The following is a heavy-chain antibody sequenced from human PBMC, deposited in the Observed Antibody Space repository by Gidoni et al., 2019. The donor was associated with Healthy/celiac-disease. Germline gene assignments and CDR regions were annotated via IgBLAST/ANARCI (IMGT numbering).Heavy chain of an antibody. D-gene: IGHD2-21*02. CDR2: IGTAGDT. CDR3: ARNGGNSFRAGNGFGDYYYYGMDV. CDR1: GFTFSSYD. J-gene: IGHJ6*02. Sequence: AASGFTFSSYDMHWVRQATGKGLEWVSAIGTAGDTYYPGSVKGRFTISRENAKNSLYLQMNSLRAEDTAVYYCARNGGNSFRAGNGFGDYYYYGMDVWGQGTTVTVSS. V-gene: IGHV3-13*01.